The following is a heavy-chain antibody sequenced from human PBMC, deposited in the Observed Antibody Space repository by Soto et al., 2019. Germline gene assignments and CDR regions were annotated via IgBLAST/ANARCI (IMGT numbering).Heavy chain of an antibody. D-gene: IGHD5-12*01. Sequence: QVQLVESGGGVVQPARSLRLSCVASGLTFSTQGMHWVRQAPGKGLEWVGVIYNDGSTTYYADSVKGRFTISRDNSKNTLYLQMNSLRAEDTAVYYCARSPSGVDIASTKDWGQGTLVTVSS. CDR3: ARSPSGVDIASTKD. CDR2: IYNDGSTT. CDR1: GLTFSTQG. V-gene: IGHV3-33*01. J-gene: IGHJ4*02.